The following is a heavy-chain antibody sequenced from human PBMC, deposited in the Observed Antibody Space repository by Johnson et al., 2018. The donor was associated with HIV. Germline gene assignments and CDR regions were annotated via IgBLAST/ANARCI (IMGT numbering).Heavy chain of an antibody. V-gene: IGHV3-9*01. D-gene: IGHD6-13*01. Sequence: VQLVESGGGVVQPGRSLRLSCAASGFTFSSYAMHWVRQAPGKGLEWVSGISWNSGSIGYADSVKGRFTISRDNAKNSLYLQMNSLRAEDTALYYCAKDHAAAEGSEGAFDIWGQGTMVTVSS. CDR1: GFTFSSYA. CDR3: AKDHAAAEGSEGAFDI. J-gene: IGHJ3*02. CDR2: ISWNSGSI.